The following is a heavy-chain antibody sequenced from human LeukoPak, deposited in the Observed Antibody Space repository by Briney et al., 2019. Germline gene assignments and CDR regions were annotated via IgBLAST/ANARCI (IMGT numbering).Heavy chain of an antibody. J-gene: IGHJ4*02. CDR2: IYYSGST. D-gene: IGHD6-13*01. Sequence: PSETVSLTCTVSGGSISSYYWSWIRQPPGKGLEWIGYIYYSGSTNYNPSLKSRVTISVDTSKNQFSLKLSSVTAADTAVYYCARSYSSSWYAYYFDYWGQGTLVTVSS. CDR3: ARSYSSSWYAYYFDY. V-gene: IGHV4-59*01. CDR1: GGSISSYY.